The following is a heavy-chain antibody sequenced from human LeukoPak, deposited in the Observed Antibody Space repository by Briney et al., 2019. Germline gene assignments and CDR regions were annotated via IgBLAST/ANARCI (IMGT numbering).Heavy chain of an antibody. Sequence: PGGSLRLSCAASGFSISTNWMHWVRQAPGKGLVWVSRINSDGSSISYADSVKGRLTISRDNAKNTLYLQMKSLRADDTAVYYCAREEICSNGVWSSCMDVRGKGTTVTVSS. J-gene: IGHJ6*03. CDR2: INSDGSSI. D-gene: IGHD2-8*01. CDR1: GFSISTNW. CDR3: AREEICSNGVWSSCMDV. V-gene: IGHV3-74*01.